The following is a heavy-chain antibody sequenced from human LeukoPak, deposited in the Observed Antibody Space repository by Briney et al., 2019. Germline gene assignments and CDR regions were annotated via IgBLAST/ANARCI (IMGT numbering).Heavy chain of an antibody. Sequence: PSETLSLTCTVSGGSISSSSYYWGWIRQPPGKGLEWIGSIYYSGSTYYNPSLKSRVTISVDTSKNQFTLKLSSVTAADTAVYYCARPVFYYDSSGYPRGNYFDYWGQGTLVTVSS. D-gene: IGHD3-22*01. CDR2: IYYSGST. V-gene: IGHV4-39*01. CDR1: GGSISSSSYY. J-gene: IGHJ4*02. CDR3: ARPVFYYDSSGYPRGNYFDY.